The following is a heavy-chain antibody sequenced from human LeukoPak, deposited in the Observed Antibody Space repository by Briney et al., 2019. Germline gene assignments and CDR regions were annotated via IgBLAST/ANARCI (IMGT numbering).Heavy chain of an antibody. J-gene: IGHJ3*02. Sequence: PSETLSLTCTVSGGSISSYYWSWIRRPPGKGLEWVGYIYYSGSTNYNPSLKSRVTISVDTSKNQFSLKLSSVTAADTAVYYCARINYYDSSGYYTEPAFDIWGQGTMVTVSS. CDR1: GGSISSYY. CDR3: ARINYYDSSGYYTEPAFDI. V-gene: IGHV4-59*01. CDR2: IYYSGST. D-gene: IGHD3-22*01.